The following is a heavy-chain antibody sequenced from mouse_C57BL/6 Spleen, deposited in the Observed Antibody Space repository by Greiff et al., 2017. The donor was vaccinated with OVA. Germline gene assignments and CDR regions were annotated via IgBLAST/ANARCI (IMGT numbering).Heavy chain of an antibody. CDR1: GYTFTDYY. V-gene: IGHV1-26*01. Sequence: VQLQQSGPELVKPGASVKISCKASGYTFTDYYMNWVKQSHGKSLEWIGDINPNNGGTSYNQKFKGKATLTVDKSSSTAYMELRSLTSEDSAVYYCARVPYLYAMDYWGQGTSVTVSS. J-gene: IGHJ4*01. CDR2: INPNNGGT. D-gene: IGHD2-10*01. CDR3: ARVPYLYAMDY.